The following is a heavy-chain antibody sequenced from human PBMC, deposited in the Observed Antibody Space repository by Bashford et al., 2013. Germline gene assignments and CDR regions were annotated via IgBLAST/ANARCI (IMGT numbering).Heavy chain of an antibody. J-gene: IGHJ6*02. D-gene: IGHD1-26*01. Sequence: GSLRLSCAASGFTFDDYGMSWVRQAPGKGLEWVSGINWNGGSTGYADSVKGRFTISRDNAKNSLYLQMNSLRAEDTALYYCARVMGASDYYYYGMDVWGQGTTVTVSS. CDR1: GFTFDDYG. CDR3: ARVMGASDYYYYGMDV. CDR2: INWNGGST. V-gene: IGHV3-20*04.